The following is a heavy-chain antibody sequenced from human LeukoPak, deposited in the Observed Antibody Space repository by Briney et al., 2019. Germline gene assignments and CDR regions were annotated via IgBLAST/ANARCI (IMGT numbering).Heavy chain of an antibody. V-gene: IGHV4-61*01. Sequence: SETLSLTCTVSGGSVSSGSYYWSWIRQPPGKGLEWIGYIYYSGSTNYNPSLKSRVTISVDTSKNPFSLKLSSVTAADTAVYYCATSGSGSIGYFDYWGQGTLVTVSS. CDR2: IYYSGST. CDR3: ATSGSGSIGYFDY. CDR1: GGSVSSGSYY. D-gene: IGHD3-10*01. J-gene: IGHJ4*02.